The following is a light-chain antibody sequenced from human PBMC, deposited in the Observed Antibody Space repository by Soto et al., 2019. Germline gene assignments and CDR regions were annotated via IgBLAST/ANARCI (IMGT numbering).Light chain of an antibody. CDR3: SSYTSSSTVL. Sequence: ALTQPASVSGSPGQSITISCTGTSSDVGGYNYVSWYQHHPGKAPKLMIYEVSNRPSGVSNRFSGSKSGNTASLNISGLQAEDEGDYYCSSYTSSSTVLFGGGTKLTVL. V-gene: IGLV2-14*01. CDR1: SSDVGGYNY. J-gene: IGLJ2*01. CDR2: EVS.